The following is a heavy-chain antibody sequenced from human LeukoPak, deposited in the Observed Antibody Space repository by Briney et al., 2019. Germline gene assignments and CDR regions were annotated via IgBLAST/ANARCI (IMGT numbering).Heavy chain of an antibody. CDR1: GFTFTSSA. J-gene: IGHJ4*02. CDR3: AAVFGYCSSTSCYGPLDY. D-gene: IGHD2-2*01. V-gene: IGHV1-58*02. CDR2: IVVGSGNT. Sequence: SVKVSCKASGFTFTSSAMQWVRQARGQRLEWIGWIVVGSGNTNYAQKFQERVTITRDMSTSTAYMELSSLRSEDTAVYYCAAVFGYCSSTSCYGPLDYWGQGTLVTVSS.